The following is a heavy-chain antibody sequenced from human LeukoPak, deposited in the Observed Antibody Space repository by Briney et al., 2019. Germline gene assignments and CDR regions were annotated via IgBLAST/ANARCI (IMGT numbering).Heavy chain of an antibody. V-gene: IGHV4-59*08. CDR1: GASISNYY. CDR2: VFYSGST. Sequence: PSETLSLTCTVSGASISNYYWNWVRQPPGKGLEWIGYVFYSGSTNYNPSLKSRVTISVDTPKNQFSLKLSSVTAADTAVYYCATGLTYYDFWSGYYAPKAFDYWGQGTLVTVSS. J-gene: IGHJ4*02. D-gene: IGHD3-3*01. CDR3: ATGLTYYDFWSGYYAPKAFDY.